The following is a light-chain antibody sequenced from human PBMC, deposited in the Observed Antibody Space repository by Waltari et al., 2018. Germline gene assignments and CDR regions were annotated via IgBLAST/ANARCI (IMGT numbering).Light chain of an antibody. CDR1: NIGGKS. CDR2: SVD. CDR3: HVWDSEDGHQV. Sequence: SYVLTQPPSVSVAPGETATMTCGGENIGGKSVHWYQQKAGQAPILVMYSVDDRPSGIPERFSGSKSDNTATLTITRVEAGDEADFYCHVWDSEDGHQVFGGGTKLTVL. J-gene: IGLJ2*01. V-gene: IGLV3-21*01.